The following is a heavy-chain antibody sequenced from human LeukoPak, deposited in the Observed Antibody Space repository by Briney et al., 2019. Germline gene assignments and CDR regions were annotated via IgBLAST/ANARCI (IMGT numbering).Heavy chain of an antibody. J-gene: IGHJ4*02. CDR2: ISYDGSNK. V-gene: IGHV3-30-3*01. Sequence: GRSLRLSCAASGFTFSSYAMHWVRQAPGKGLEWVAVISYDGSNKYYADSVKGRFTISRDNSKNTLHLQMNSLRAEDTAVYYCARDGARYYFDYWGQGTLVTVSS. D-gene: IGHD1-26*01. CDR3: ARDGARYYFDY. CDR1: GFTFSSYA.